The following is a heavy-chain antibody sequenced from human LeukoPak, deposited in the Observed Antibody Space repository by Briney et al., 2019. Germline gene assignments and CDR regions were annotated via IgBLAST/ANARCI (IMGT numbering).Heavy chain of an antibody. CDR2: INPNSGGT. D-gene: IGHD2-2*01. Sequence: GASVKVSCKASGYTFTGYYMHWVRQAPGQGLEWMGWINPNSGGTNYAQKFQGRVTMTRDTSISTAYMELSRMRSDDTAVYYCARFVVVPAARVYYYGMDVWGQGTTVTVSS. CDR3: ARFVVVPAARVYYYGMDV. CDR1: GYTFTGYY. V-gene: IGHV1-2*02. J-gene: IGHJ6*02.